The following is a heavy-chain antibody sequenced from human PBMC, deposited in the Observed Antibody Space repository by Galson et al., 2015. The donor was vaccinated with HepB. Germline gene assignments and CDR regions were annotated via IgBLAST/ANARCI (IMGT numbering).Heavy chain of an antibody. CDR2: IKEDGSEE. V-gene: IGHV3-7*03. Sequence: SLRLSCAASGFTFSTDWMTWVRQAPGKGLEWVANIKEDGSEEYYVDSVEGRFTISRDNARKSLYLQMNSLRADDTAVYYCATSSIGARPFYYYHNGMDVWGQGTTVTVSS. CDR1: GFTFSTDW. CDR3: ATSSIGARPFYYYHNGMDV. J-gene: IGHJ6*02. D-gene: IGHD6-6*01.